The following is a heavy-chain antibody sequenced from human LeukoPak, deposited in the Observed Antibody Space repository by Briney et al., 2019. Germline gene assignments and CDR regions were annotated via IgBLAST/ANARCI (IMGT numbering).Heavy chain of an antibody. D-gene: IGHD3-10*01. CDR2: INHSGST. V-gene: IGHV4-34*01. Sequence: SETLSLTCAVYGGSFSGYYWSWIRQPPGKGLEWIGEINHSGSTNYNPSLKSRVTISVDTSKNQFSLKLSSVTAADTAVYYCARGVWFGELLEANNWFDPWGQGTLVTVSS. J-gene: IGHJ5*02. CDR1: GGSFSGYY. CDR3: ARGVWFGELLEANNWFDP.